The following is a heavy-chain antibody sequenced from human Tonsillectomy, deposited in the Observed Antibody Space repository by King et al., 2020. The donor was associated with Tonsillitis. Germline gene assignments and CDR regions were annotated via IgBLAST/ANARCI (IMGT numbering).Heavy chain of an antibody. CDR1: GFTFSSYE. D-gene: IGHD2-15*01. CDR3: ARDRRHEVVAARPFDY. CDR2: ISSSGSTI. Sequence: DVQLVESGGGLVQPGGSLRLSCAASGFTFSSYEMNWVRQAPGKGLEWVSYISSSGSTIYYADSVKGRFTISRDNAKNSLYLQMNSLRAEDTAVYYCARDRRHEVVAARPFDYWGQGTLVTVSS. J-gene: IGHJ4*02. V-gene: IGHV3-48*03.